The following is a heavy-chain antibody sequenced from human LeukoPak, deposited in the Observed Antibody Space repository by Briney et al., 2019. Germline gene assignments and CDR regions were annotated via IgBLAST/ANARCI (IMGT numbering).Heavy chain of an antibody. Sequence: SVKVSCKASGGTFSSYAISWVRQAPGQGLEWMGGIIPIFGTANYAQKFQGRVTITADESTSTAYMELSSLRSEDTAVYYCARWGYSYGLFDYWGQGTLVTVSS. CDR2: IIPIFGTA. CDR1: GGTFSSYA. V-gene: IGHV1-69*13. CDR3: ARWGYSYGLFDY. J-gene: IGHJ4*02. D-gene: IGHD5-18*01.